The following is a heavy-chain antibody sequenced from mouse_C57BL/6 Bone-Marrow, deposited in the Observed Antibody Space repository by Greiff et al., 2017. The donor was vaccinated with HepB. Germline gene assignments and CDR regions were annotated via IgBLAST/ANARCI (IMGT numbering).Heavy chain of an antibody. CDR3: SRGGDYGGFFMDY. CDR2: IDPSDSYT. D-gene: IGHD1-1*01. J-gene: IGHJ4*01. Sequence: QVQLQQPGAELVMPGASVKLSCKASGYTFTSYWMHWVKQRPGQGLEWIGEIDPSDSYTNYNQKFKGKSTLTVDKSSSTAYMQLSSLPSEDSAVYYCSRGGDYGGFFMDYWGQGTSVTVSS. V-gene: IGHV1-69*01. CDR1: GYTFTSYW.